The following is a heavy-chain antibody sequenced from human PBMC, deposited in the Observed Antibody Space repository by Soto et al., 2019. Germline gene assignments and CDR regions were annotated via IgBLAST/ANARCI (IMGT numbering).Heavy chain of an antibody. CDR3: ARDKRDIVATMIYNWFQPTVDY. Sequence: ASAKVSCKASGYTFTSYAMHWVRQAPGQRLEWMGWINAGNGNTKYSQKFQGRVTITRDTSASTAYMELSSLRSEDTAVYYCARDKRDIVATMIYNWFQPTVDYWGQGTLVTVSS. D-gene: IGHD5-12*01. V-gene: IGHV1-3*01. J-gene: IGHJ4*02. CDR2: INAGNGNT. CDR1: GYTFTSYA.